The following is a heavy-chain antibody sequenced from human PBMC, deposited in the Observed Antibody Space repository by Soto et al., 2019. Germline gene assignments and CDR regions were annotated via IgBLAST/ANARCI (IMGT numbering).Heavy chain of an antibody. CDR2: IYYSGST. CDR3: ARQDNGLRYFDWLSKYNWFDP. Sequence: SETLSLTCTVSGGSISSSIYYWGWIRQPPGKGLEWIGSIYYSGSTYYNPSLKSRVTISVDTSKNQFSLKLSSVTAADTAVYYCARQDNGLRYFDWLSKYNWFDPWGQGTQVTVS. J-gene: IGHJ5*02. D-gene: IGHD3-9*01. CDR1: GGSISSSIYY. V-gene: IGHV4-39*01.